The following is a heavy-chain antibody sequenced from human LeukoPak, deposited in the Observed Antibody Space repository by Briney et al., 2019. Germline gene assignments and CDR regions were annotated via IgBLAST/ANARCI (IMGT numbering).Heavy chain of an antibody. Sequence: GSLRLSCAASGFTFSNYAMSWVRQAPGKGLEWIGEINHSGSTNYNPSLKSRVTISVDTSKNQFSLKLSSVTAADTAVYYCARSGSSGWYTYYYYYYMDVWGKGTTVTVSS. CDR2: INHSGST. D-gene: IGHD6-19*01. V-gene: IGHV4-34*01. CDR3: ARSGSSGWYTYYYYYYMDV. CDR1: GFTFSNYA. J-gene: IGHJ6*03.